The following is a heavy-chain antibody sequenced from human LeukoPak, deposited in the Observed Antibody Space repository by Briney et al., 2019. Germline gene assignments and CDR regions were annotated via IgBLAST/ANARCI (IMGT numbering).Heavy chain of an antibody. CDR2: IYYSGST. CDR1: GGSISSYY. Sequence: PSETLSLTCTVSGGSISSYYWSWIRQPPGKGLEWIGYIYYSGSTNYNPSLKSRVTISVETSKNQFSLELSSVTAADTAVYYCARDYKVLNGFVPREVGATGGWFDPWGQGTLVTVSS. V-gene: IGHV4-59*12. J-gene: IGHJ5*02. D-gene: IGHD1-26*01. CDR3: ARDYKVLNGFVPREVGATGGWFDP.